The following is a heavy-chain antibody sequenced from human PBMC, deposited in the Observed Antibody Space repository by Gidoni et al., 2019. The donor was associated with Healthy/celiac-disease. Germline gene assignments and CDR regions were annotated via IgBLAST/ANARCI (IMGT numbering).Heavy chain of an antibody. Sequence: QVQLVHSGAEVKKPGASVKVSCKASGYTFTSYGISWVRQAPGQGLEWMGWISAYNGNTNYAQKLQGRVTMTTDTSTSTAYMELRSLRSDDTAVYYCARDWGGDIVVVPAATTDYWGQGTLVTVSS. CDR1: GYTFTSYG. CDR2: ISAYNGNT. V-gene: IGHV1-18*01. J-gene: IGHJ4*02. CDR3: ARDWGGDIVVVPAATTDY. D-gene: IGHD2-2*01.